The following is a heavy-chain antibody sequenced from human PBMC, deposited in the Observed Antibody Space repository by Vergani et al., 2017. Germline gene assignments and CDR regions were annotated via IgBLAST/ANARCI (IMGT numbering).Heavy chain of an antibody. V-gene: IGHV4-61*01. J-gene: IGHJ4*02. CDR1: GGSVSSGSYY. Sequence: QVQLQESGPGLVKPSETLSLTCTVSGGSVSSGSYYWSWIRQPPGKGLEWIGYIYYSGSTNYNPSLKSRVTISVDTSKNQFSLKLSSVTAADTAVYYCARAREGXAVNWGQGTLVTVSS. CDR3: ARAREGXAVN. CDR2: IYYSGST. D-gene: IGHD6-19*01.